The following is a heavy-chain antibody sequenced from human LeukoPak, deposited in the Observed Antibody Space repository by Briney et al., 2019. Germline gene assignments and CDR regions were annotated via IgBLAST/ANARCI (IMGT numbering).Heavy chain of an antibody. Sequence: GGSLRLSCAASGFTVSANYMNWVRQAPGKRLEWVSYISSSGSTIYYADSVKGRFTISRDNAKNSLYLQMNSLRAEDTAVYYCARGAYYDSSGYEYWGQGTLVTVSS. CDR3: ARGAYYDSSGYEY. J-gene: IGHJ4*02. CDR1: GFTVSANY. CDR2: ISSSGSTI. V-gene: IGHV3-11*04. D-gene: IGHD3-22*01.